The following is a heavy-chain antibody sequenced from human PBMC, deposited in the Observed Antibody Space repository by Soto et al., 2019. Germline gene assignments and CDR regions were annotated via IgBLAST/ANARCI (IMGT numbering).Heavy chain of an antibody. D-gene: IGHD2-2*02. J-gene: IGHJ4*02. CDR1: GYTFTGYY. Sequence: ASVKVSCKASGYTFTGYYMHWVRQAPGQGLEWMGWINPNSGDTNYAQKFQGRVTMTRDTSISTAYMELSSLRSDDTAVYYCARGVVVPAAIEPIHYYFFDYWGQGTLVTVSS. CDR2: INPNSGDT. V-gene: IGHV1-2*02. CDR3: ARGVVVPAAIEPIHYYFFDY.